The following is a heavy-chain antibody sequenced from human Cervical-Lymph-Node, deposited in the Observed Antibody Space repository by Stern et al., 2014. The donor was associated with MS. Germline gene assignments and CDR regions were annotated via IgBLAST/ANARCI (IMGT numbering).Heavy chain of an antibody. D-gene: IGHD4-17*01. J-gene: IGHJ4*02. Sequence: VQLVESGPGLVRPSQTLSLTCTISGGSISSTSHYWSWIRQPAGKGLEWIGRIFARGSTNYNPSLKSRVGMSVDTSRTHFSLMLFSVTAADTAVYYCARGFGDPDFDYWGQGTLVTVSS. CDR1: GGSISSTSHY. V-gene: IGHV4-61*02. CDR2: IFARGST. CDR3: ARGFGDPDFDY.